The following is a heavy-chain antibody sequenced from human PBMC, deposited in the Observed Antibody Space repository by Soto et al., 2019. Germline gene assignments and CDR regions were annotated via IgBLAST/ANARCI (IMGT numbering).Heavy chain of an antibody. D-gene: IGHD1-26*01. J-gene: IGHJ6*02. CDR3: ARVWDRNASTPNYFYGIDV. Sequence: GWSLRLSCAASGFTFYSYAMTWVRHAPGKALEWVSTITGSGDSTYYADSVKGRFSISRDNYKNTVSLQMNSLRAENTAVYFCARVWDRNASTPNYFYGIDVWDRGTTVTFS. CDR2: ITGSGDST. V-gene: IGHV3-23*01. CDR1: GFTFYSYA.